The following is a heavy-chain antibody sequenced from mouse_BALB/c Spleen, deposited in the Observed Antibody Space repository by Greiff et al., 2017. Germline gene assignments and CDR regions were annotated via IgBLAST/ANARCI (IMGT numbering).Heavy chain of an antibody. CDR1: GFSLTSYD. CDR2: IWTGGGT. J-gene: IGHJ4*01. D-gene: IGHD2-14*01. CDR3: VRDRYDRGDAMDY. Sequence: QVQLKQSGPGLVAPSQSLSITCTVSGFSLTSYDISWIRQPPGKGLEWLGVIWTGGGTNYNSAFMSRLSISKDNSKSQVFLKMNSLQTDDTAIYYCVRDRYDRGDAMDYWGQGTSVTVSS. V-gene: IGHV2-9-2*01.